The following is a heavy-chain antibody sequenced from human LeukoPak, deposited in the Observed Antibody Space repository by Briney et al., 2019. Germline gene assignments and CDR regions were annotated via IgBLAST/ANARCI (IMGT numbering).Heavy chain of an antibody. V-gene: IGHV1-2*02. CDR1: GHKFIAYY. Sequence: ASVKVSCKASGHKFIAYYMHWVRQAPGQGLEWLGWINPNSGGTHYAQKFQGRVTMTRDTSISTAYMELRRLRSDDTAVYYCTQHLDGQLWIFDYWGQGTVVTVSS. D-gene: IGHD5-18*01. J-gene: IGHJ4*02. CDR3: TQHLDGQLWIFDY. CDR2: INPNSGGT.